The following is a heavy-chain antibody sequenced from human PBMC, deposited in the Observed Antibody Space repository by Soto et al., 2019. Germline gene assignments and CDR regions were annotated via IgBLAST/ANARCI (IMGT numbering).Heavy chain of an antibody. J-gene: IGHJ4*02. D-gene: IGHD5-18*01. Sequence: QITLKESGPTLVKPTQTLTLTCTFSGFSLSTSGVGVGWIRQPPGKALEWLGIIYWDDDKRYRPSLKSRLTLTKDTSKNHLVLTMTNMDPVDTATYYCAHLPWKQLWPRAPVVYWGQGTPVTGSS. CDR2: IYWDDDK. CDR1: GFSLSTSGVG. V-gene: IGHV2-5*02. CDR3: AHLPWKQLWPRAPVVY.